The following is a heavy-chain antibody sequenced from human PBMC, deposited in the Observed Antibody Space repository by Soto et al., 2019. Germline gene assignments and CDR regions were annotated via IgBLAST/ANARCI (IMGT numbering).Heavy chain of an antibody. V-gene: IGHV4-30-4*01. CDR3: ARDQVVATILDY. J-gene: IGHJ4*02. Sequence: SETLSLTCTVSGGSISSGDYYWSWIRQPPGKGLEWIGYIYYSGSTYYNPSLKSRVTISVDTSKNQFSLKLSSVTAADTAVYYCARDQVVATILDYWGQGTLVTVSS. CDR1: GGSISSGDYY. CDR2: IYYSGST. D-gene: IGHD5-12*01.